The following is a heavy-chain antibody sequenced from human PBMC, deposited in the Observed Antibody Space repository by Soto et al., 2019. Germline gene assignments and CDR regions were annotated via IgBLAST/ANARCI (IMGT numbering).Heavy chain of an antibody. Sequence: QVQLVQSGAEVKRPGSSVKVSCKASGDMFRNSAFTWVRQAPGQGLAWMGVIIPLFRKTDVAQKFQGRVKLYGDESTSSLYMEVSSLTSEDTAVYYCARARLSNGDPNIYFFYGLDVWGQGTTITVSS. CDR2: IIPLFRKT. CDR3: ARARLSNGDPNIYFFYGLDV. CDR1: GDMFRNSA. V-gene: IGHV1-69*01. J-gene: IGHJ6*02. D-gene: IGHD3-10*01.